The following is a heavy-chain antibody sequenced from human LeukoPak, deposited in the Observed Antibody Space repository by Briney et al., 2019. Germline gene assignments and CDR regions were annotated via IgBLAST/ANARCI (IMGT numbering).Heavy chain of an antibody. V-gene: IGHV3-21*03. CDR1: GFTFSSYA. J-gene: IGHJ4*02. CDR2: ISSSSSYI. Sequence: GGSLRLSCAASGFTFSSYAMNWIRQAPGKGLEWVSSISSSSSYIYYADSVKGRFTISRDNANNSLYLQMNSLKTEDTAVYYCTTDLHTVTRDYFDYWGQGTLVTVSS. CDR3: TTDLHTVTRDYFDY. D-gene: IGHD4-17*01.